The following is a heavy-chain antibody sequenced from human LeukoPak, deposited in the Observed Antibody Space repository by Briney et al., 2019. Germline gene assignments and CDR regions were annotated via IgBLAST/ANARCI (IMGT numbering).Heavy chain of an antibody. J-gene: IGHJ4*02. CDR3: AGRYSYGFTAY. V-gene: IGHV4-59*01. Sequence: SETLSLTCTVSGVSISSYYWRWIRQPPGKGLEWVGYIYDSGSTNYNPSLKSRVTISVDTSKNQFSLKLSSVTAADTAVYYCAGRYSYGFTAYWGQGTLVTVSS. CDR2: IYDSGST. CDR1: GVSISSYY. D-gene: IGHD5-18*01.